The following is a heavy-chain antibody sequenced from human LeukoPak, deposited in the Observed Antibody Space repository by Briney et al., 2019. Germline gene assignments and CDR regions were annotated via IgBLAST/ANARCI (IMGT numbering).Heavy chain of an antibody. Sequence: SETLSLTCAVSGASVSSHYWSWIRQSPGKGLEWIGHIYHSVTTKYNPSFKSRVTISVDTPKSHFSLKLKSVTAADTAVYYCAREDSRGGSFDYWGQGTLVTVSS. V-gene: IGHV4-59*02. CDR3: AREDSRGGSFDY. CDR1: GASVSSHY. J-gene: IGHJ4*02. D-gene: IGHD1-26*01. CDR2: IYHSVTT.